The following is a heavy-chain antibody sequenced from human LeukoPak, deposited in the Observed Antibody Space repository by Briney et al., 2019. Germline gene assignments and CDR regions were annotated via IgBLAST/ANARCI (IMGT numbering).Heavy chain of an antibody. D-gene: IGHD3-16*02. CDR1: GGSFGGYY. V-gene: IGHV4-34*01. Sequence: PSETLSLTCAVYGGSFGGYYWSWIRQPPGKGLEWIGEINHSGSTNYNPSLKSRVTISVDTSKNQFSLKLSSVTAADTAVYYCARGGRYRRSDYWGQGTLVTVSS. CDR3: ARGGRYRRSDY. J-gene: IGHJ4*02. CDR2: INHSGST.